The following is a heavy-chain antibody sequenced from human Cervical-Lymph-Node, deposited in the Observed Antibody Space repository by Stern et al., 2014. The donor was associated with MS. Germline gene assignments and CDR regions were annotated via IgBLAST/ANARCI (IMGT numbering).Heavy chain of an antibody. Sequence: EDQLEESGGGLVKPGGSLRLSCAASGFTFSSYSMNWVRQAPGQGLEWVASISSGGSYIYYADSLKGRFTISRDNAKNSLYLQMNSLRAEDTAVYYCARGRGGNYRYYFDYWGQGTLVTVSS. J-gene: IGHJ4*02. D-gene: IGHD4-23*01. V-gene: IGHV3-21*01. CDR2: ISSGGSYI. CDR1: GFTFSSYS. CDR3: ARGRGGNYRYYFDY.